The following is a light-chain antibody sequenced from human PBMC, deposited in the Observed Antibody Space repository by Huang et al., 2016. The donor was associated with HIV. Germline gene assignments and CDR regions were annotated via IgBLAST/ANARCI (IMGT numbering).Light chain of an antibody. CDR3: QQRSNGVT. V-gene: IGKV3-11*01. CDR2: DAS. CDR1: QSVGNY. J-gene: IGKJ4*01. Sequence: EIVLTQSPVTLSLSPGERAALSCRTSQSVGNYLAWYQQKPGQASRLVIYDASIRATGIPARFSGTGDGTDFTLTISSLEPEDFAVYYCQQRSNGVTFGGGTKVEIK.